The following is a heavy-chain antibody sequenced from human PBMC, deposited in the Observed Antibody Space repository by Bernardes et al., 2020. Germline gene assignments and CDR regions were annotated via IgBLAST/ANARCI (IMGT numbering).Heavy chain of an antibody. CDR1: GFTFSSYS. CDR2: ISSSSSTI. CDR3: AREENSCTGGVCFSPHYGYYYYYGMDV. V-gene: IGHV3-48*02. J-gene: IGHJ6*04. D-gene: IGHD2-8*02. Sequence: GGSLRLSCAASGFTFSSYSMNWVRQAPGKGLEWVSYISSSSSTIYYADSVKGRFTISRDNAKNSLYLQMNSLRDEDTAVYYCAREENSCTGGVCFSPHYGYYYYYGMDVWGKGTTVTVSS.